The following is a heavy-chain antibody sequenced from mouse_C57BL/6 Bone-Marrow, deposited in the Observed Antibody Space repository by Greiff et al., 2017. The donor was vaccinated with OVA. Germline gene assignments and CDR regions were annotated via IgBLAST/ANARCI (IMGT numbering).Heavy chain of an antibody. CDR3: ARRPYGSSLYAKDD. J-gene: IGHJ4*01. CDR1: GFTFSSYG. CDR2: ISSGGSYT. Sequence: EVQRVESGGDLVKPGGSLTLSCAASGFTFSSYGMSWVRQTPVQSLEWVATISSGGSYTSYPHSVKGRFIISRDNATSTRYLQMSSLKSEDTAMYYCARRPYGSSLYAKDDGGQGTSVTVAS. V-gene: IGHV5-6*01. D-gene: IGHD1-1*01.